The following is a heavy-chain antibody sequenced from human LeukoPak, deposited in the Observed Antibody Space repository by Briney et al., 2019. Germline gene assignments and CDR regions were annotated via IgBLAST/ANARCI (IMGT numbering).Heavy chain of an antibody. V-gene: IGHV3-48*03. D-gene: IGHD6-19*01. CDR3: ARMQQWLPDY. Sequence: PGGSLRLSCAASGFTFSSYEMNWVRQAPGKGLEWVSYISSSGSTIYYADSVKGRSTISRDNAKNSLYLQMNSLRAEDTAVYCCARMQQWLPDYWGQGTLVTVSS. J-gene: IGHJ4*02. CDR2: ISSSGSTI. CDR1: GFTFSSYE.